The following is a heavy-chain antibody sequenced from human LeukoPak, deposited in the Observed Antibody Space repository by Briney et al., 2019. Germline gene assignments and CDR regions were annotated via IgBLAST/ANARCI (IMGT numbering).Heavy chain of an antibody. D-gene: IGHD6-13*01. J-gene: IGHJ3*01. V-gene: IGHV3-23*01. CDR2: ISGNDDWT. CDR3: ARSRLATAGTGAFDV. CDR1: GISFSGYA. Sequence: GGSLRLSYAASGISFSGYAMSWVRQAPGKGLEWVSTISGNDDWTAYADSVKDRFTISRDNSKYMVYVQMNSLRAEDTAVYYCARSRLATAGTGAFDVWGQGTKVTVSS.